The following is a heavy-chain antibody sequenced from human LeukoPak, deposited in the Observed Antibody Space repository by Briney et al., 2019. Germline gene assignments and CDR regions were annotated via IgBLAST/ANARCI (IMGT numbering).Heavy chain of an antibody. J-gene: IGHJ4*02. CDR1: GYTFTNYH. Sequence: ASVTVSCKASGYTFTNYHINWVRQATGQGLEWMGWMNPNNGDSGYAQKFQGRVTISRDTSIRTSYMELRSLRSDDTAVYFCARPTSSTASGYDYWGQGILVTVSS. CDR2: MNPNNGDS. V-gene: IGHV1-8*03. D-gene: IGHD6-25*01. CDR3: ARPTSSTASGYDY.